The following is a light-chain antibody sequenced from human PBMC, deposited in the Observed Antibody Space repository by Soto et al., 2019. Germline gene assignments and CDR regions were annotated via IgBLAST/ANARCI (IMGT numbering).Light chain of an antibody. CDR2: EGS. CDR1: NSEIGNYNL. CDR3: AAWDDSLNGVV. V-gene: IGLV2-14*02. J-gene: IGLJ2*01. Sequence: QSALTQPASMSGSPGQSITISCTGTNSEIGNYNLVSWYQQHPGKAPKLILYEGSQRPSGVSNRFSGSKSGNTASLTISGLQSEDEADYYCAAWDDSLNGVVFGGGTKLTVL.